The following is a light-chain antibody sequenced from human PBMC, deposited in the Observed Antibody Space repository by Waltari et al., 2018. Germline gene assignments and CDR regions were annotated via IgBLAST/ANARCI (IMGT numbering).Light chain of an antibody. CDR2: DVI. CDR3: CSFSGANNLL. Sequence: QSALTQPPSASGSPGQSVTFSCTVTARDIGGFHFVSWYQQHPDKAPRLIIYDVIKRPSGVAERFSCSKSGNTASLTVSGLQAEDEADYFCCSFSGANNLLFGGGTRLTV. J-gene: IGLJ2*01. CDR1: ARDIGGFHF. V-gene: IGLV2-8*01.